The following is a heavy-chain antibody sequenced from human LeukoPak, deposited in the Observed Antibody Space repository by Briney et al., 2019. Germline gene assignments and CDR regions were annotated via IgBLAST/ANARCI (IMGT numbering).Heavy chain of an antibody. CDR1: VVSIGSHY. V-gene: IGHV4-59*11. CDR2: VYNSGTT. CDR3: ARDAY. Sequence: SETLSLTCTVSVVSIGSHYWSWIRQSPGRGLEWIGCVYNSGTTVYNPSLTGRVTISVDTSKNQYSLDLRSATAADAAVYYCARDAYWGQGILVTVSS. J-gene: IGHJ4*02.